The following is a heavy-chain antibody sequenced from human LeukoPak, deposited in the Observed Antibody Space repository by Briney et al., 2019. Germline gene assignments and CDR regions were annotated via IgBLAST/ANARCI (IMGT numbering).Heavy chain of an antibody. Sequence: GGSLRLSCAAFEFTFRSYAMHWVRQGPGKGLEWVAVISYDGSNKYYADSVKGRFTISRDNSKNTLYLQMNSLRTEDTAVYYCARDGYGLDTPMVSTVFDCWGQGTLVTVSS. CDR1: EFTFRSYA. V-gene: IGHV3-30*03. CDR2: ISYDGSNK. J-gene: IGHJ4*02. CDR3: ARDGYGLDTPMVSTVFDC. D-gene: IGHD5-18*01.